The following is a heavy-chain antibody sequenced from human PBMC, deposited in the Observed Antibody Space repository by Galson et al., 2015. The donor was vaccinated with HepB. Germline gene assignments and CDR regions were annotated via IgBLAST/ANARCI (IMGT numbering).Heavy chain of an antibody. CDR3: TTNKGCGGDCPFDY. V-gene: IGHV3-15*01. CDR1: GFTFSNAW. J-gene: IGHJ4*02. CDR2: IKSKTDGGTT. Sequence: SLRLSCAASGFTFSNAWMSWVRQAPGKGLEWVGRIKSKTDGGTTDYAAPVKGRFTISRDDSKNTLYLQMNSLKTEDTAVYYCTTNKGCGGDCPFDYWGQGTLVTVSS. D-gene: IGHD2-21*02.